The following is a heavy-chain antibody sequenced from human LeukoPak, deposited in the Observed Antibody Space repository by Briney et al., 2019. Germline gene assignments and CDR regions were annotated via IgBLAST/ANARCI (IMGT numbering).Heavy chain of an antibody. D-gene: IGHD3-22*01. CDR1: GGSISSSTYY. Sequence: SETLSLTCTVSGGSISSSTYYWGWIRQPPGEGLGWIGSITYSGSTYYNPSLKSRVTISVDTSKNQFTLKLISVTAADTAVYYCARDLDYYDSTWFDAWGEGTLVTVSS. CDR2: ITYSGST. J-gene: IGHJ5*02. CDR3: ARDLDYYDSTWFDA. V-gene: IGHV4-39*06.